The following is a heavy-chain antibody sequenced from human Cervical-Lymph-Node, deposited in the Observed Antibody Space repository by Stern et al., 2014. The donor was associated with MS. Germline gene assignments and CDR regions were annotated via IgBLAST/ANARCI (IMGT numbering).Heavy chain of an antibody. CDR3: AREYSSSWSFPFDF. CDR1: TFTLSSYT. Sequence: VQLLESGGGVVQPGRSLRLSCAASTFTLSSYTMHWVRQAPGKGLEWVAVIPYHGNNKNYADSVKGRFSISRDNTKNTLYLQMNSLRAEDSAVHYCAREYSSSWSFPFDFWGQGTLVTVSS. D-gene: IGHD6-13*01. V-gene: IGHV3-30-3*01. CDR2: IPYHGNNK. J-gene: IGHJ4*02.